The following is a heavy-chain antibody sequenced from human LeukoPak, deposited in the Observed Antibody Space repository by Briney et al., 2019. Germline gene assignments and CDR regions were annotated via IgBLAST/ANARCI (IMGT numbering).Heavy chain of an antibody. Sequence: GASVKVFCKASGYTFTSYDINWVRQATGQGLEWMGWMNPNSGNTGYAQKFQGRVTMTRNTSISTAYMELSSLRSEDTAVYYCARDGYNSRAFDIWGQGTMVTVSS. D-gene: IGHD5-24*01. V-gene: IGHV1-8*01. CDR1: GYTFTSYD. CDR2: MNPNSGNT. CDR3: ARDGYNSRAFDI. J-gene: IGHJ3*02.